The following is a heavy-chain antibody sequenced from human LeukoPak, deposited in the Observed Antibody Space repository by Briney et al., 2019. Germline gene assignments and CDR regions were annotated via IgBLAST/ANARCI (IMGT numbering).Heavy chain of an antibody. D-gene: IGHD6-13*01. Sequence: GGSLRLSCAASGFTFSSYAMSWVRQAPGKGLEWVSAISGSGDSTYYADSVKGRFTISRDNSKNTLYLQMNSLRAEDTAVYYCAKGGRSWYNNWFDPWGQGTLVTVSS. CDR1: GFTFSSYA. J-gene: IGHJ5*02. V-gene: IGHV3-23*01. CDR2: ISGSGDST. CDR3: AKGGRSWYNNWFDP.